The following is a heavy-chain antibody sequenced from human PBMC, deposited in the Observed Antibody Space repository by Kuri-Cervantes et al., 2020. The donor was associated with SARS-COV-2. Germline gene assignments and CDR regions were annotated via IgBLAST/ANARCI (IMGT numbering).Heavy chain of an antibody. Sequence: GGSLRLSCAASGFTFSSYAIHWVRRAPGKGLEWVAVISFDGTNRFYAEPVKGRFTISRDNSKNTLYVQMNNLRGDDTAVYYCAKEGDYTPEDGDNYFDYWGQGTLVTVSS. CDR1: GFTFSSYA. D-gene: IGHD4-17*01. CDR2: ISFDGTNR. CDR3: AKEGDYTPEDGDNYFDY. J-gene: IGHJ4*02. V-gene: IGHV3-30-3*02.